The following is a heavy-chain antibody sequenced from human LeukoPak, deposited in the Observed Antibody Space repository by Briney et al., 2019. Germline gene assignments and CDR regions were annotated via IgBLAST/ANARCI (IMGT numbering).Heavy chain of an antibody. Sequence: ASVKVSCKASGGTFSSYAISWVRQAPGQGLEWMGWINTNTGNPTYAQGFTGRFVFSLDTSVSTAYLQISSLKAEDTAVYYCASPLWFGEPQFDYWGQGTLVTVSS. V-gene: IGHV7-4-1*02. J-gene: IGHJ4*02. CDR1: GGTFSSYA. CDR2: INTNTGNP. CDR3: ASPLWFGEPQFDY. D-gene: IGHD3-10*01.